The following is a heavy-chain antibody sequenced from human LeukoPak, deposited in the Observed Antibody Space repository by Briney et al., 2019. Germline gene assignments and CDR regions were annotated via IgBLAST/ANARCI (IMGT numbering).Heavy chain of an antibody. CDR3: GRVRYHYGMDV. V-gene: IGHV3-7*03. J-gene: IGHJ6*04. CDR2: INQDGSDK. CDR1: GFASSSYW. Sequence: GGSLRLSCVASGFASSSYWMTWFRQAAWKGLEWVASINQDGSDKHYVDSVKGRFKISRNVADNSLYVQMNSLRAEDTAVYYCGRVRYHYGMDVWGKGATVTVSS. D-gene: IGHD1-14*01.